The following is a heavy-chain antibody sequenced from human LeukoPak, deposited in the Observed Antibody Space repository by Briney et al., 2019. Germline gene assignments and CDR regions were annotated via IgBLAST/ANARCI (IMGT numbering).Heavy chain of an antibody. CDR1: QFSFSSYS. V-gene: IGHV3-21*01. CDR3: VRLRRNSDTSGYFYYYDY. CDR2: INKGATHM. Sequence: GGSPTLSCAASQFSFSSYSFNWVRQAPGQGLEWVSSINKGATHMYYADSMRGRFTVSRDDAKNSLYLQMNSLRAEDTAVYYCVRLRRNSDTSGYFYYYDYWGRGTLVTVSS. D-gene: IGHD3-22*01. J-gene: IGHJ4*02.